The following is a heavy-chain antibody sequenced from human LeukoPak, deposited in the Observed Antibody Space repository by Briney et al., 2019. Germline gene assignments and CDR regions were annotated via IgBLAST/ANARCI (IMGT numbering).Heavy chain of an antibody. Sequence: PGESLRLSCAASGFTFSSYWMSWVRQAPGKGLEWVANIKQDGSEKYYVDSVKGRFTISRDNAKNSLYLQMNSLRAEDTAVYYCARDPGAGYFDYWGQGTLVTVSS. CDR3: ARDPGAGYFDY. D-gene: IGHD1-26*01. CDR1: GFTFSSYW. CDR2: IKQDGSEK. V-gene: IGHV3-7*01. J-gene: IGHJ4*02.